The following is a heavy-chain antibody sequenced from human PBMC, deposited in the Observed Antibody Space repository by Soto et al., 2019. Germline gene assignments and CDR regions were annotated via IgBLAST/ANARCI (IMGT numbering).Heavy chain of an antibody. J-gene: IGHJ4*02. Sequence: EVQLLESGGGLVQPGGSLRLSCAACGFTFSSYAMSWVRQAPGKGLEWVSAISGSGGSTYYADSVKGRFTISRDNSKNTLYLEMNSLRAEDTAVYDCANSGAGIGDYFDYWGQGTRVTVSS. D-gene: IGHD6-19*01. V-gene: IGHV3-23*01. CDR3: ANSGAGIGDYFDY. CDR1: GFTFSSYA. CDR2: ISGSGGST.